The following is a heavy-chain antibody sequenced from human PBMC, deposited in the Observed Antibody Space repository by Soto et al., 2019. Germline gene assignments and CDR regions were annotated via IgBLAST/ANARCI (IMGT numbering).Heavy chain of an antibody. D-gene: IGHD3-16*01. CDR1: SGSISSSNW. CDR3: ARAGTLSSEKGSYDDY. J-gene: IGHJ4*02. V-gene: IGHV4-4*02. Sequence: QVQLQESGPGLVKPSGTLSLTCVVSSGSISSSNWWSWVRQPPGKGLEWIGEIYHSGSTNYNPSLKSRVTISADKSKNQFSLNLSSVTAADTAVYHCARAGTLSSEKGSYDDYWGQGTLVTVSS. CDR2: IYHSGST.